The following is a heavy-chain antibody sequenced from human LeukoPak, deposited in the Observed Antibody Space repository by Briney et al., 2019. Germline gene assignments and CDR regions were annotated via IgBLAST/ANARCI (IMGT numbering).Heavy chain of an antibody. V-gene: IGHV4-59*12. CDR3: ARRRSRFMVRGVRGAFDI. D-gene: IGHD3-10*01. CDR1: GGSISSYY. CDR2: IYYSGST. Sequence: PSETLSLTCTVSGGSISSYYWSWIRQPPGKGLEWIGYIYYSGSTNYNPSLKSRVTISVDTSKNQFSLKLSSVTAADTAVYYCARRRSRFMVRGVRGAFDIWGQGTMVTVSS. J-gene: IGHJ3*02.